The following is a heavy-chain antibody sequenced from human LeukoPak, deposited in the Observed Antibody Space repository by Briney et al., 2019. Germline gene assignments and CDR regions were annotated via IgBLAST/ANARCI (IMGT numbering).Heavy chain of an antibody. CDR2: IFPGDPHT. V-gene: IGHV5-51*01. D-gene: IGHD2-2*01. CDR1: EYSFTNYW. J-gene: IGHJ4*02. CDR3: ARHRDSSSWSPFDY. Sequence: KPGESLKISCRGSEYSFTNYWIGWVRQMPGKGLEWMGIIFPGDPHTTYSPSFQGQVTISADKSISTAYLHWSSLKASDTAMYYCARHRDSSSWSPFDYWGQGTLVTVSS.